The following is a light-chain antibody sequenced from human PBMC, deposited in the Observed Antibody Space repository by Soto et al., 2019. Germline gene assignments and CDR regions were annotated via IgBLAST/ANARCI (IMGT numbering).Light chain of an antibody. Sequence: DIQMTQSPSSLSASVEDRVTITCRARQSISSYLNWFQQKAVKAPKLLSYAASSLQSGDPSRFSGSGSGTDSTLTISNLQPEDFASYYVQQSYSTPYTFGQGTKLDIK. CDR1: QSISSY. V-gene: IGKV1-39*01. CDR3: QQSYSTPYT. J-gene: IGKJ2*01. CDR2: AAS.